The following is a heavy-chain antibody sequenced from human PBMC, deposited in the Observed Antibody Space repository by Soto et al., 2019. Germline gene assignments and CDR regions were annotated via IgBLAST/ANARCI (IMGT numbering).Heavy chain of an antibody. V-gene: IGHV3-23*01. J-gene: IGHJ4*02. CDR2: ISGSGGSI. CDR1: GFTFNNYA. D-gene: IGHD2-15*01. CDR3: AKYRCNSGRCYSFDY. Sequence: GGSLRLSCGASGFTFNNYAMSWVRQAPGKGLEWVSTISGSGGSIYYADSVKGRFTISRDNSKNTLYLQMNSLRAEDTAVYCCAKYRCNSGRCYSFDYWGQGTLVTGSS.